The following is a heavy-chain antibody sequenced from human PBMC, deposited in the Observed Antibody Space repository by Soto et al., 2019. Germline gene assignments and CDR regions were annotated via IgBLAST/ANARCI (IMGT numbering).Heavy chain of an antibody. CDR3: ARGGSNRFGL. CDR1: GFTFSGHW. J-gene: IGHJ4*02. D-gene: IGHD6-13*01. CDR2: IKEDGSEK. V-gene: IGHV3-7*04. Sequence: EEQLVESGGGLVQPGGSLRVSCAASGFTFSGHWMTWVRQAPGKGLEWVASIKEDGSEKKYVDSAKGRFTSSRDNAKKSLYLQMNSLRGDDTAVYYCARGGSNRFGLWGQGTVVTVSS.